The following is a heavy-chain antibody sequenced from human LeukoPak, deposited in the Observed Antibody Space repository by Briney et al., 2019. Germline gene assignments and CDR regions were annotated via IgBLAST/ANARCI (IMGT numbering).Heavy chain of an antibody. Sequence: PGGSLRLSCVASGFTFSDYYMRFIRQAPGKGLEWVAYISNSGNTVYYADSVRGRFTVSRDNAKNTLYLQMNSLRAEDTAVYYCAKVYSGEPFGTFDYWGQGTLVTVSS. CDR3: AKVYSGEPFGTFDY. CDR2: ISNSGNTV. CDR1: GFTFSDYY. V-gene: IGHV3-11*01. J-gene: IGHJ4*02. D-gene: IGHD4/OR15-4a*01.